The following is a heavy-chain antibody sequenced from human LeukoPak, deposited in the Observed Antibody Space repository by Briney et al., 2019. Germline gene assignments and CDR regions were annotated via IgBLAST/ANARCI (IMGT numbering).Heavy chain of an antibody. Sequence: SVKVSCKASGGTFSSSAISWVRQAPGQGLEGMGGIIPILGIANYAQKFPGRVTITATQSTTPASRELSSLRFGAPAMYYCVRDLGESGLYSRCYLEYWGQGTLVTVSS. D-gene: IGHD5-12*01. CDR2: IIPILGIA. J-gene: IGHJ4*02. V-gene: IGHV1-69*10. CDR3: VRDLGESGLYSRCYLEY. CDR1: GGTFSSSA.